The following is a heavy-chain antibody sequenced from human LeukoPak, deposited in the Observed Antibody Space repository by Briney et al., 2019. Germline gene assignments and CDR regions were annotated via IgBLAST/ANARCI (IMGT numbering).Heavy chain of an antibody. CDR1: GGSFSGYY. CDR3: ARRLQWLDWFDP. CDR2: VNHSGST. Sequence: SETLSLTCAVYGGSFSGYYWSWIRQPPGKGLEWIGEVNHSGSTNYNPSLKSRVTISVDTSKNQFSLKLSSVTAADTAVYYCARRLQWLDWFDPWGQGTLVTVSS. D-gene: IGHD6-19*01. V-gene: IGHV4-34*01. J-gene: IGHJ5*02.